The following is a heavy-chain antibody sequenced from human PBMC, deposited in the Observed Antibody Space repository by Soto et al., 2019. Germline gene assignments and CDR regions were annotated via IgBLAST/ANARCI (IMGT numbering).Heavy chain of an antibody. V-gene: IGHV1-18*01. CDR3: ARDILTGLTPNDAFDI. CDR2: ISAYNGNT. CDR1: GYTFTSYG. D-gene: IGHD3-9*01. Sequence: GASVKVSCKASGYTFTSYGISWVRQAPGQGLEWMGWISAYNGNTNYAQKLQGRVTMTTDTSTSTAYMELRSLRSDDTAVYYCARDILTGLTPNDAFDIWGQGTMVTVSS. J-gene: IGHJ3*02.